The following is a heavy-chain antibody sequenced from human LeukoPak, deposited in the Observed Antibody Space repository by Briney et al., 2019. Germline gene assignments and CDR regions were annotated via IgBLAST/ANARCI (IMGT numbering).Heavy chain of an antibody. CDR2: INHSGST. Sequence: SETLSLTCAVYGGSFSGYYWSWIRQPPGKGLEWIGEINHSGSTNYNPSLKSRVTISVDTSKNQFSLKLSSVTAADTAVYCCARVGEMATMYYWGQGTLVTVSS. J-gene: IGHJ4*02. D-gene: IGHD5-24*01. CDR3: ARVGEMATMYY. CDR1: GGSFSGYY. V-gene: IGHV4-34*01.